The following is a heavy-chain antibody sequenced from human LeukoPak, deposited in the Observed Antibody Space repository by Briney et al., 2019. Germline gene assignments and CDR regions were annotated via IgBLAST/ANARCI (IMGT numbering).Heavy chain of an antibody. CDR3: ARVRSSGWYPFDY. CDR1: GGSFSGYY. D-gene: IGHD6-19*01. V-gene: IGHV4-34*01. J-gene: IGHJ4*02. CDR2: INHSGST. Sequence: PSETLSLTCAVYGGSFSGYYWTWIRQPPGKGLEWIGEINHSGSTNYNPSLKSRVTISVDTSKNQFSLNLSPVTAADTAVYYCARVRSSGWYPFDYWGQGTLVTVSS.